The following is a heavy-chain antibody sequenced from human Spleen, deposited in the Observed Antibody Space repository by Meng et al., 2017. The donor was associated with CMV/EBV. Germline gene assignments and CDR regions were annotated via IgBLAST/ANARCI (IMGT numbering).Heavy chain of an antibody. CDR2: IAYDGSNI. CDR1: GFYFSSSG. J-gene: IGHJ4*02. D-gene: IGHD3-22*01. CDR3: AKEYYYDSSAVIDY. V-gene: IGHV3-30*18. Sequence: AYGFYFSSSGIHRVRQSPGKGLEWVAVIAYDGSNIYYADSVKGRFTISRDNSKNTLFLQMNSLRPEDTAVYYCAKEYYYDSSAVIDYWGQGTLVTVSS.